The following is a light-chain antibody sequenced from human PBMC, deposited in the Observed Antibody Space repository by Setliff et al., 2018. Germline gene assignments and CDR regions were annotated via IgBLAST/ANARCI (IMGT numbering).Light chain of an antibody. CDR2: GNS. CDR3: SSFAGNNNLWV. V-gene: IGLV1-40*01. Sequence: QSVLTQPPSVSGAPGQRVTISCTGSSPNIGAGYDVHWYQQLPGTAPKLLIYGNSNRPSGVPDRFSGSKSGTSASLAITGLQAEDEADYYCSSFAGNNNLWVFGGGTKVTVL. J-gene: IGLJ3*02. CDR1: SPNIGAGYD.